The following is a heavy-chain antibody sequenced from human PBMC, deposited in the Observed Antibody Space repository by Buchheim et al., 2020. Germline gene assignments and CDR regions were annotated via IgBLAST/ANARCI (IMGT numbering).Heavy chain of an antibody. J-gene: IGHJ4*02. D-gene: IGHD3-22*01. CDR1: GFSLSTSGVG. V-gene: IGHV2-5*02. CDR3: ARSSYYYDSSGLWNPNY. Sequence: QITLKESGPTLVKPTQTLTLTCTFSGFSLSTSGVGVGWIRQPPGKALEWLALIYWDDDKRYSPSLKSRLTITKDTSKNPVVLTMTNMDPVDTATYYCARSSYYYDSSGLWNPNYWGQGTL. CDR2: IYWDDDK.